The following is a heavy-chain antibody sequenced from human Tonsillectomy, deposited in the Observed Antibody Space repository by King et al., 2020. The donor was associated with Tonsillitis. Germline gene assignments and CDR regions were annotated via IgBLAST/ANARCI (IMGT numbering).Heavy chain of an antibody. CDR3: AREDCTNGVCRFDV. J-gene: IGHJ3*01. CDR2: IIPMFGTA. D-gene: IGHD2-8*01. CDR1: GGTFSTYA. V-gene: IGHV1-69*01. Sequence: QLVQSGAEVKKPGSSVKVSCKASGGTFSTYAIRWVRQAPGQGLEWMGGIIPMFGTANYAQKFQGRVTITADESTSTGYMELSSLRSDDTAVYYCAREDCTNGVCRFDVWGQGTMVTVAS.